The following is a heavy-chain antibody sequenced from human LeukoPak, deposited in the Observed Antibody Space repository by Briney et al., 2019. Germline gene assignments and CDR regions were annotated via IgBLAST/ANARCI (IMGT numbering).Heavy chain of an antibody. CDR2: INSNNGDT. D-gene: IGHD3-3*01. V-gene: IGHV1-18*01. Sequence: ASVKVSCKASGYTFTTYGISWVRQAPGQGLEWMGWINSNNGDTNYAGKVQGRVTMTTDTSTSTAYMELRSLRSDDTAVYYCARWRGFTGSIDENWFDPWGQGTLVTVSS. CDR1: GYTFTTYG. J-gene: IGHJ5*02. CDR3: ARWRGFTGSIDENWFDP.